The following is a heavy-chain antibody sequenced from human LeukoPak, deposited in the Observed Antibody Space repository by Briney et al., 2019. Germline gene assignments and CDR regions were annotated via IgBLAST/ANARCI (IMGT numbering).Heavy chain of an antibody. CDR2: IWYDGSNK. V-gene: IGHV3-33*08. Sequence: PGRSLRLSCAASGFTFSSYAMHWVRQAPGKGLEWVAVIWYDGSNKYYADSVKGRFAISRDNSKNTLYLQMNSLRAEDTAVYYCARDRTYWYFDLWGRGTLVTVSS. CDR1: GFTFSSYA. CDR3: ARDRTYWYFDL. J-gene: IGHJ2*01.